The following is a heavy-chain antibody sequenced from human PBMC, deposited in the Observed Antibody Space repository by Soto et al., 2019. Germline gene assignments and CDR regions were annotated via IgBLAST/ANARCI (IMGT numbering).Heavy chain of an antibody. CDR1: GFTVSSNY. D-gene: IGHD3-10*01. CDR3: ARRSGQSGSNWFDP. J-gene: IGHJ5*02. CDR2: IYSGGST. V-gene: IGHV3-53*01. Sequence: EVQLVESGGGLIQPGGSLRLSCAASGFTVSSNYMSWVRQAPGKGLEWVSVIYSGGSTYYADSVKGRFTISRDNSKNTLYLQMNSLRAEDTAVYYCARRSGQSGSNWFDPWGQGTLVTVSS.